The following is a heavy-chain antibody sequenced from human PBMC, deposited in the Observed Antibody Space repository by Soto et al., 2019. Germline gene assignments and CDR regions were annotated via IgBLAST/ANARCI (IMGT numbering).Heavy chain of an antibody. CDR1: GFTVSSNY. Sequence: ESGGGLVQPGGSLRLSCAASGFTVSSNYMSWVRQAPGKGLEWVSVIYSGGSTYYADSVKGRFTISRDNSKNTLYLQMNSLRAEDTAVYYCARDKKGSGYDYYFDYWGQGTLVTVSS. V-gene: IGHV3-66*01. CDR3: ARDKKGSGYDYYFDY. CDR2: IYSGGST. D-gene: IGHD5-12*01. J-gene: IGHJ4*02.